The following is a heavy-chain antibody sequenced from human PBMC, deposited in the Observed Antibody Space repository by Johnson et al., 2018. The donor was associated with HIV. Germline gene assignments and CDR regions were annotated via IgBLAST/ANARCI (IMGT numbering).Heavy chain of an antibody. CDR3: ARSRGYSGWVGAFDI. CDR1: GFTVCSNY. Sequence: VQLVESGGGLIQPGGSLRLSCAASGFTVCSNYMSWVRQAPGKGLEWVSVIYIGGSTYYADSVKGRFTISRDNAKNSLYLQMNSLRAEDTALYYCARSRGYSGWVGAFDIWGQGTMVTVSS. CDR2: IYIGGST. V-gene: IGHV3-53*01. D-gene: IGHD5-12*01. J-gene: IGHJ3*02.